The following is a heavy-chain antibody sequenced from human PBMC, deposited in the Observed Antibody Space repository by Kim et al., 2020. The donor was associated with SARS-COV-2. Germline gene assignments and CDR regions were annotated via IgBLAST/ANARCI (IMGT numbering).Heavy chain of an antibody. D-gene: IGHD6-19*01. V-gene: IGHV4-61*01. Sequence: SETLSLTCIVSGGSVSSGSYYWSWIRQPPGKGLEWIGYIYYSGSTNYNPSLKSRVTISVDTSKNQFSLKLSSVTAADPAVYYCARGVWDSSGWYVYWGQGTLVTVSS. CDR1: GGSVSSGSYY. CDR3: ARGVWDSSGWYVY. J-gene: IGHJ4*02. CDR2: IYYSGST.